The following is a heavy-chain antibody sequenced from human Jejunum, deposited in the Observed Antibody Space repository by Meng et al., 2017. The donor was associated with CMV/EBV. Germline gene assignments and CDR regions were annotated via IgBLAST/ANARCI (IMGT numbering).Heavy chain of an antibody. D-gene: IGHD3-22*01. J-gene: IGHJ3*02. CDR1: FTGYY. CDR3: ARDYYDSSGYNWRGAFDI. CDR2: INPNFSGT. V-gene: IGHV1-2*02. Sequence: FTGYYIHGVRQATGQGIEWMGWINPNFSGTDYAQKFQGRVTMTRDTSISTAYMELSNLSSDDTAVYYCARDYYDSSGYNWRGAFDIWGQGAMVTVS.